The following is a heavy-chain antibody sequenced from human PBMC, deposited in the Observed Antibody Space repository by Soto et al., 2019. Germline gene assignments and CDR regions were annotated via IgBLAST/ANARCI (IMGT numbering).Heavy chain of an antibody. CDR2: IYHGGST. V-gene: IGHV4-38-2*01. J-gene: IGHJ4*02. CDR3: ARYRREAVAGYTLDN. CDR1: GYSISSGYY. D-gene: IGHD6-13*01. Sequence: NPSETLSLTCAVSGYSISSGYYWGWLRQPPGKGLEWIGSIYHGGSTYYNPSLNSRVTLSIDMTNNHVSLILNSVTAADTAVYYCARYRREAVAGYTLDNWGQGILVTV.